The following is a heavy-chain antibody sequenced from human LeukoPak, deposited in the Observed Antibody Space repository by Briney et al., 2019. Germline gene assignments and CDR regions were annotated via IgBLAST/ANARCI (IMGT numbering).Heavy chain of an antibody. CDR1: GFSINTYY. J-gene: IGHJ3*02. D-gene: IGHD5-18*01. CDR2: VRENGES. Sequence: MASETLSLTCTVSGFSINTYYWSWIRQPPGKGLEWIAYVRENGESNYNPSLKSRVAISLDTANNQLSLRLNFVTAADTAIYYCARQPANTAAFDIWGLGTMVTASS. CDR3: ARQPANTAAFDI. V-gene: IGHV4-59*08.